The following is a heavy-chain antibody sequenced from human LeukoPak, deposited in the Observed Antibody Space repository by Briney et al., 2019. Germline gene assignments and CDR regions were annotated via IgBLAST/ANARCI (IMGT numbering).Heavy chain of an antibody. CDR1: GYTFTSYA. D-gene: IGHD3-10*01. CDR2: INPNSGGR. CDR3: ARDRRITMVRGVKGYWFDL. V-gene: IGHV1-2*02. Sequence: GASVKVSCKASGYTFTSYAMNWVRQAPGQGLEWMGWINPNSGGRNYAQKFQGRGNMIRDTSISTAYMELSRLRSDDTAVYYCARDRRITMVRGVKGYWFDLWGQGTLVTVSS. J-gene: IGHJ5*02.